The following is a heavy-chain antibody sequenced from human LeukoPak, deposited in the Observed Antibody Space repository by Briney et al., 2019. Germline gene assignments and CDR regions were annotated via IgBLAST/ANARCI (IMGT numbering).Heavy chain of an antibody. CDR2: ISVGGWAT. Sequence: GGSLRLSCVASGYSFSPYWMSWVRQTPGKGLEWVASISVGGWATYYVDSVRGRFTISRDDARNSLFLQMNGLRADDTAVYYCTRENYVPDSWGQGTLVTVSS. V-gene: IGHV3-7*03. CDR1: GYSFSPYW. J-gene: IGHJ5*02. CDR3: TRENYVPDS. D-gene: IGHD3-10*02.